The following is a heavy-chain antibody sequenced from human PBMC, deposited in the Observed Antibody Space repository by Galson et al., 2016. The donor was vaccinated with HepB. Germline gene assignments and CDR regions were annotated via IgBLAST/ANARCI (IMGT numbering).Heavy chain of an antibody. V-gene: IGHV4-4*02. CDR1: GGSITTHNW. CDR2: VHHSGVT. CDR3: ARALIAARGWFDS. Sequence: ETLSLTCAVSGGSITTHNWWNWVRQPPGKGLEWIGEVHHSGVTNYSSIFGSRVTISVDKAKNHLSLRVTSVTAADTAVYYCARALIAARGWFDSWGQGTLVTVSS. D-gene: IGHD6-6*01. J-gene: IGHJ5*01.